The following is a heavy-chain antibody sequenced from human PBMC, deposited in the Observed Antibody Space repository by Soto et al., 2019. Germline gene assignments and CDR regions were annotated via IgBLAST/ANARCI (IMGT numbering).Heavy chain of an antibody. CDR3: ARGIVDTGRVTSLWTRAVDYYYMDV. V-gene: IGHV4-34*01. CDR1: GGSFSDYY. Sequence: SETLSLTCAVYGGSFSDYYWSWIRQPPGKGLEWIGEINHSGSTNYNPSLKSRVTISVDTSKNQVSLKLSSVTAADTAVYYCARGIVDTGRVTSLWTRAVDYYYMDVWGKGATVTSP. CDR2: INHSGST. D-gene: IGHD5-18*01. J-gene: IGHJ6*03.